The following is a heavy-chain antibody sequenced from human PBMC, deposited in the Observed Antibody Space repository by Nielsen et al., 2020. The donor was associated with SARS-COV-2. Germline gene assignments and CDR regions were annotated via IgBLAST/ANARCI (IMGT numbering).Heavy chain of an antibody. J-gene: IGHJ6*03. CDR3: VRRIMFSTSSYYYYYMDV. Sequence: SETLSLTCTVSGGSISSSGHYWVWVRQPPGKGLEFIGSSYYSGSTYYNPSLESRVTISVDTSKNQFSLNLSSVSAADTAVYYCVRRIMFSTSSYYYYYMDVWGKGTTVTVSS. V-gene: IGHV4-39*01. CDR2: SYYSGST. CDR1: GGSISSSGHY. D-gene: IGHD6-6*01.